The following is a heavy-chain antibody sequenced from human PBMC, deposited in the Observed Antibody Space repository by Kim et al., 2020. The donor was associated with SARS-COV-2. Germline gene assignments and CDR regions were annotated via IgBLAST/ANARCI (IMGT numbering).Heavy chain of an antibody. CDR2: INHSGST. CDR1: GGSFSGYY. J-gene: IGHJ4*02. CDR3: ARATGSGWFFY. Sequence: SETLSLTCAVYGGSFSGYYWSWIRQPPGKGLEWIGEINHSGSTNYNPSLKSRVTISVDTSKNQFSLKLSSVTAADTAVYYCARATGSGWFFYWGQGTLVTVSS. D-gene: IGHD6-19*01. V-gene: IGHV4-34*01.